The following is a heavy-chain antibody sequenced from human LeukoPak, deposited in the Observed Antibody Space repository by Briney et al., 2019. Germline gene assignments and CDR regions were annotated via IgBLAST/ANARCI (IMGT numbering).Heavy chain of an antibody. D-gene: IGHD3-10*01. CDR1: GGSISGYY. V-gene: IGHV4-4*07. CDR2: IYSSGTI. CDR3: ARESLVASNYYMDV. J-gene: IGHJ6*03. Sequence: PSETLSLTCSVSGGSISGYYWSWIRQPAGKGMEWIGRIYSSGTINYNPSLKSRVTMSVDTSKNQSSLKLSSVTAADTAVYYCARESLVASNYYMDVWGRGATVIVSS.